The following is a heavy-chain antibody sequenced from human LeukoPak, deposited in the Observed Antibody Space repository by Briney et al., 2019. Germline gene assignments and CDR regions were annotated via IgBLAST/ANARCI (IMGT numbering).Heavy chain of an antibody. CDR3: ARASTTVPNLLDH. CDR2: IKGDGSST. CDR1: GFTFSTYW. D-gene: IGHD4-17*01. J-gene: IGHJ4*02. Sequence: GGSLRLSCAASGFTFSTYWMHWVRQAPGKGLVWVARIKGDGSSTIYADSVKGRFTISRDNSRNTLYLQTSSLRAEDTAVYYCARASTTVPNLLDHWGRGTLVTVSS. V-gene: IGHV3-74*01.